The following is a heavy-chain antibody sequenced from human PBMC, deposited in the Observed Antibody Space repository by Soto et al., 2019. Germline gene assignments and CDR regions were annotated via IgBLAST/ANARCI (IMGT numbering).Heavy chain of an antibody. CDR2: IYHSGST. D-gene: IGHD6-6*01. V-gene: IGHV4-30-2*01. CDR3: AGGIAARPLGY. J-gene: IGHJ4*02. CDR1: GCSISSGGFS. Sequence: PSETLSLTCAVSGCSISSGGFSRSWIRQPPGKGLESIGYIYHSGSTYYNPSLKSRVTISVDRSKNQFSLKLSSVTAADTAVYYCAGGIAARPLGYWGQGTLVTVS.